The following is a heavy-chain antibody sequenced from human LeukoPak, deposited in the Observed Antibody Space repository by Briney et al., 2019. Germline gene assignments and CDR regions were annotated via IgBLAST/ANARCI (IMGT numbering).Heavy chain of an antibody. V-gene: IGHV1-18*01. CDR1: GYTFTSYG. Sequence: ASVKVSCKASGYTFTSYGISWVRQAPGQGLEWMGWISAYNGNTNYAQKLQGRVTMTTDTSTSTAYMELRSLRSDDTAVYYCARAFHAHYYYHGMDVWGQGTTVTVSS. CDR3: ARAFHAHYYYHGMDV. D-gene: IGHD2/OR15-2a*01. CDR2: ISAYNGNT. J-gene: IGHJ6*02.